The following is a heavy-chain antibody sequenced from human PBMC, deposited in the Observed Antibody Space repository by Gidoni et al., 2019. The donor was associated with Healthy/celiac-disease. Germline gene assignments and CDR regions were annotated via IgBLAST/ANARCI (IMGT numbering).Heavy chain of an antibody. D-gene: IGHD5-18*01. CDR1: GGSISSSSYY. CDR3: ARPRNEYSYGRFDY. CDR2: IYYSGST. V-gene: IGHV4-39*01. Sequence: QLQLQESGPGLVKPSETLSLTCTVPGGSISSSSYYWGWIRQPPGKGLEWIGSIYYSGSTYYNPSLKSRVTISVDTSKNQFSLKLSSVTAADTAVYYCARPRNEYSYGRFDYWGQGTLVTVSS. J-gene: IGHJ4*02.